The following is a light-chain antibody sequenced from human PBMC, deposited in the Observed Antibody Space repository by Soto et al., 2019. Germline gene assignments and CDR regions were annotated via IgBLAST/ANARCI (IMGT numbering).Light chain of an antibody. CDR3: CSYAGSSTWV. CDR1: SSDVGGYKF. J-gene: IGLJ3*02. V-gene: IGLV2-23*01. CDR2: EGS. Sequence: QSVLTQPPSASGSPGQSVTISCTGTSSDVGGYKFVSWYQQHPGKAPKLMIYEGSKRPSGVSNRFSGSKSGNTASLTISGLQAEDEADYYCCSYAGSSTWVFGGGTKLTVL.